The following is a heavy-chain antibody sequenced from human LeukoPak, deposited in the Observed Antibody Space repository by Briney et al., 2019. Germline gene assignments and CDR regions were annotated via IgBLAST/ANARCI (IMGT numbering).Heavy chain of an antibody. J-gene: IGHJ4*02. V-gene: IGHV3-48*02. D-gene: IGHD2-2*01. CDR2: ISSSSSTI. Sequence: GGSLSLSCAASGFTFSSYSMNWVRQAPGKGLEWVSYISSSSSTIYYADSVKGRFTISRDNAKNSLYLQMNSLRDEDTAVYYCASDGVLWKYCSSTSCYFDYWGQGTLVTVSS. CDR1: GFTFSSYS. CDR3: ASDGVLWKYCSSTSCYFDY.